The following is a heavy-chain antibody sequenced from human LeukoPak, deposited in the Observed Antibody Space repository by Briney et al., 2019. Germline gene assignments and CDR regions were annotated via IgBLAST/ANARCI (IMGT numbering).Heavy chain of an antibody. J-gene: IGHJ5*02. CDR3: AESIFGYPGSDP. CDR2: VFHTGHT. CDR1: AAISSFY. V-gene: IGHV4-59*01. D-gene: IGHD3-9*01. Sequence: SETLSLTCTVSAAISSFYWSWLRQPPGKGLERIGYVFHTGHTNYNPSLKSRVTMSIDPSKDQFSLEVTSVTAADTAVYYCAESIFGYPGSDPWGQGTLSPSLQ.